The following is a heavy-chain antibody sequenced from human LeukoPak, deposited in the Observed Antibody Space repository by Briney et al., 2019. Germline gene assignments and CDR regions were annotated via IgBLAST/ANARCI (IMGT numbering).Heavy chain of an antibody. V-gene: IGHV1-46*01. CDR3: ARWSSTHRGWFDP. J-gene: IGHJ5*02. CDR1: GDTFTSYF. Sequence: ASVKVSCKASGDTFTSYFMHWVRQAPGQGLEWMGIINLSSGTATYTQKFQGRVTMTRDTSTGAVCMELSSLSSEDTAMYYCARWSSTHRGWFDPWGQGTLVTVSS. CDR2: INLSSGTA. D-gene: IGHD2/OR15-2a*01.